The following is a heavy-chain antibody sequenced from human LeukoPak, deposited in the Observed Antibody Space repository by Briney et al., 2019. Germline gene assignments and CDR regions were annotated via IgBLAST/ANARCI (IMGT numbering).Heavy chain of an antibody. J-gene: IGHJ4*02. D-gene: IGHD3-9*01. CDR3: ARTYDVLTGYPYYFDH. CDR1: GFTFSNA. CDR2: ITEGGSFK. V-gene: IGHV3-21*01. Sequence: TGGSLRLSCAASGFTFSNAMNWVRQAPGKGLDWVSSITEGGSFKYYADSVEGRFTISRDNAKNSPYLQMSSLTPENTAVYYCARTYDVLTGYPYYFDHWGQGILVTVSS.